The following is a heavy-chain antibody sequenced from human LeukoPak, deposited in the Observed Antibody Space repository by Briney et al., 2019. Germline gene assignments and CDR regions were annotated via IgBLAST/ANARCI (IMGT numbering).Heavy chain of an antibody. Sequence: MASETLSLTCAVYGGSFSGYYWSWIRQPPGKGLEWIGEINHSGSTNYNPSLKSRVTISEDTSKNQFSLKLSSVTAADTAVYYCARVLVAASYYYYYMDVWGKGTTVTVSS. D-gene: IGHD2-15*01. J-gene: IGHJ6*03. CDR1: GGSFSGYY. V-gene: IGHV4-34*01. CDR2: INHSGST. CDR3: ARVLVAASYYYYYMDV.